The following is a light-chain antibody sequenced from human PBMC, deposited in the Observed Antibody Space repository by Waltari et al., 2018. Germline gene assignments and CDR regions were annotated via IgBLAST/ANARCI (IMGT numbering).Light chain of an antibody. V-gene: IGLV2-23*02. CDR1: TRAVGSYNL. Sequence: QSALTQPASVSGSPGQSITISCPGPTRAVGSYNLVTWYHQHPAKAPKLFIYDINKRPSGISSRFSGSKSGNTASLTISGLQAEDEADYYCCSCAPNSLCVFGIGTKVTVL. CDR2: DIN. J-gene: IGLJ1*01. CDR3: CSCAPNSLCV.